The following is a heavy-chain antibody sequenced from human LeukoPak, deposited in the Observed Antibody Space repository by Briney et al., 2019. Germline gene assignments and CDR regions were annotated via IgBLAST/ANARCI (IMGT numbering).Heavy chain of an antibody. Sequence: ASVKVSCKASGGTFSSYDINWVRQAPGQGLEWMGWMNPNSGNTGYAQKFQGRVTITRNTSISTAYMELSSLRSEDTAVYYCARGWPFDYWGQGTLVTVSS. CDR2: MNPNSGNT. V-gene: IGHV1-8*03. CDR1: GGTFSSYD. CDR3: ARGWPFDY. J-gene: IGHJ4*02.